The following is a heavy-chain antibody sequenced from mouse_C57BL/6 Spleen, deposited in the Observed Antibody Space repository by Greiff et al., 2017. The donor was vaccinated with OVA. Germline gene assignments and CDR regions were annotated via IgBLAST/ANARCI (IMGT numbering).Heavy chain of an antibody. V-gene: IGHV1-9*01. CDR3: ASPLTTVVATDWYVDV. D-gene: IGHD1-1*01. CDR2: ILPGSGST. J-gene: IGHJ1*03. CDR1: GYTFTGYW. Sequence: QVQLQQSGAELMKPGASVKLSCKATGYTFTGYWIEWVKQRPGHGLEWIGEILPGSGSTNYNEKFKGKATFTADTSSNTAYMQLSSLTTEDSAIYYCASPLTTVVATDWYVDVWGTGTTVTVSS.